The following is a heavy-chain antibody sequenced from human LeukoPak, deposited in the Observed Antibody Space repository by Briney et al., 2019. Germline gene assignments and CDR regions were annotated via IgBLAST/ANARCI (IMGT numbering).Heavy chain of an antibody. Sequence: PSETLSLTCTVSGGSISSGGYYWSWIRQHPGKGLEWIGYIYYSGSTYYNPSLKSRVTISVDTSKNQFSLKLSSVTAADTAVYYCARDRVQYKNNWFDPWGQGTLVTVSS. CDR2: IYYSGST. D-gene: IGHD4-11*01. CDR1: GGSISSGGYY. V-gene: IGHV4-31*03. J-gene: IGHJ5*02. CDR3: ARDRVQYKNNWFDP.